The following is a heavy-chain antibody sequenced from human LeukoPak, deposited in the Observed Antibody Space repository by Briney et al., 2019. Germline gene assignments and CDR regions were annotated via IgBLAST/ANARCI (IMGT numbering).Heavy chain of an antibody. D-gene: IGHD6-19*01. CDR3: ARVGGWPNYYYYYMDV. CDR1: GGSISSYY. CDR2: IYTSGST. Sequence: SETLSLTCTVSGGSISSYYWSWIRQPAGKGLEWIGRIYTSGSTNYNPSLKSRVTISVDTSKNQFSLKLSSVTAADTAVYYCARVGGWPNYYYYYMDVWGKGTTVTVSS. J-gene: IGHJ6*03. V-gene: IGHV4-4*07.